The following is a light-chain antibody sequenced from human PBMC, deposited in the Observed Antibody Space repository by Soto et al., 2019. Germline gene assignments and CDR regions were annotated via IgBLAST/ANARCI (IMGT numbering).Light chain of an antibody. CDR2: EGT. CDR1: TSDVGTYNL. V-gene: IGLV2-23*01. J-gene: IGLJ2*01. CDR3: CSYAGTSTWV. Sequence: QSALTQPASVSGSPGQSITISCTGTTSDVGTYNLVSWYQQHPGKAPKLIIYEGTKRPSGVSNRFSGSKSGNTASLTISGLQDEDEAEYHCCSYAGTSTWVFGGGTKLTVL.